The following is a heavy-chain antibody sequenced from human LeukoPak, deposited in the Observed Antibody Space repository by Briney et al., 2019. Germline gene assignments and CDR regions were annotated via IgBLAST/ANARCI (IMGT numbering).Heavy chain of an antibody. CDR2: ISGDGGST. CDR1: GFTFDDYA. D-gene: IGHD6-13*01. V-gene: IGHV3-43*02. CDR3: ANSILGSSWYIGDY. Sequence: GGSLRLSCAASGFTFDDYAMHWVRQAPGKGLERVSLISGDGGSTYYADSVKGRFTISRDNSKNSLYLQMNSLRTEDTALYYCANSILGSSWYIGDYWGQGTLVTVSS. J-gene: IGHJ4*02.